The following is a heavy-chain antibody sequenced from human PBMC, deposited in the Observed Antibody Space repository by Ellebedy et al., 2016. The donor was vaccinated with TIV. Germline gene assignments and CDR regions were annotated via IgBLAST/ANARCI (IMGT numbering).Heavy chain of an antibody. CDR1: GFSFSTYT. V-gene: IGHV3-64*04. CDR3: AREMSTTVAGNDY. Sequence: GESLKISCSASGFSFSTYTMPWVRLAPGKGLEYVSAISSNGGSTYYADSVKGRFTISRDNSKNTLYLQMNRLRTEDTAVYYCAREMSTTVAGNDYWGQGTLVTVSS. D-gene: IGHD6-19*01. J-gene: IGHJ4*02. CDR2: ISSNGGST.